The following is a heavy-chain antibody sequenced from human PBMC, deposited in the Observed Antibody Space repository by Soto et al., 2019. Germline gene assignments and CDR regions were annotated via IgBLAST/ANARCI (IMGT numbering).Heavy chain of an antibody. V-gene: IGHV3-23*01. D-gene: IGHD6-19*01. CDR1: GFTFSSYA. Sequence: DVQLLESGGGLVQPGGSLRLSCVVSGFTFSSYAMSWVRQAPGKGLEWVSSISGSGGNIYYADSVKGRFTISRDNSKNRLHLQMNSLRAEDTAVYYCAKPASGWYPKLMNGMDVWGQGTTVTVPS. J-gene: IGHJ6*02. CDR2: ISGSGGNI. CDR3: AKPASGWYPKLMNGMDV.